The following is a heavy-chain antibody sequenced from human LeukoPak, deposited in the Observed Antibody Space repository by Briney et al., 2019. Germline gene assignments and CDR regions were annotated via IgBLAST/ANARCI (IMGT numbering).Heavy chain of an antibody. Sequence: GGSLRLSCAASGFTFSNYAMRWVRQAPGKGLEWVSSISASDVDTYYADSVKGRFTISRDNSKNTLYLQVNNLRAEDTAVYYCTKVTNLAVGRNYYVMDVWGQGTTVTVSS. CDR2: ISASDVDT. V-gene: IGHV3-23*01. CDR3: TKVTNLAVGRNYYVMDV. D-gene: IGHD6-19*01. CDR1: GFTFSNYA. J-gene: IGHJ6*02.